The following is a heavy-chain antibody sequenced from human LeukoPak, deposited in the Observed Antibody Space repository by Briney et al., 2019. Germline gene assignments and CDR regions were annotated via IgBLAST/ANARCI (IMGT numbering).Heavy chain of an antibody. J-gene: IGHJ6*03. CDR3: ARGSRYFDWSATYYYYYMDV. D-gene: IGHD3-9*01. CDR1: GGSISSSSYY. V-gene: IGHV4-39*07. Sequence: SETLSLTCTVSGGSISSSSYYWGWIRQPPGKGLEWIGSIYYSGSTYYNPSLKSRVTISVDTSKNQFSLKLSSVTAADTAVYYCARGSRYFDWSATYYYYYMDVWGKGTTVTVSS. CDR2: IYYSGST.